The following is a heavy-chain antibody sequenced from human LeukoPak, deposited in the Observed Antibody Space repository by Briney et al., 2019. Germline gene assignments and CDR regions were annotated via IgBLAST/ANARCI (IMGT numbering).Heavy chain of an antibody. CDR1: GYTFTGYY. CDR2: INPNSGGT. J-gene: IGHJ4*02. D-gene: IGHD4-23*01. V-gene: IGHV1-2*02. Sequence: ASVKVSCKASGYTFTGYYMHWVRQAPGQGLEWMGWINPNSGGTNYAQKFQGRVTMTRDTSNSTAYMELSRLRSDDTAVYYCARTLTTVVTPMGYWGQGTLVTVSS. CDR3: ARTLTTVVTPMGY.